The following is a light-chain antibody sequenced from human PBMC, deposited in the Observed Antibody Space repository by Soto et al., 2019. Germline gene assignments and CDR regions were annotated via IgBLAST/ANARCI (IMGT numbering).Light chain of an antibody. J-gene: IGKJ1*01. V-gene: IGKV1-39*01. CDR1: QSISSY. CDR2: AAS. Sequence: DIQMTQSPSSLSASVGDRVTITFRASQSISSYLNWYQQKPGKAPKLLIYAASSLQSGVPSRFSGSGSGTDFTLTISSLQPEDFATYYCQQSYSTPTFGQGTKAAI. CDR3: QQSYSTPT.